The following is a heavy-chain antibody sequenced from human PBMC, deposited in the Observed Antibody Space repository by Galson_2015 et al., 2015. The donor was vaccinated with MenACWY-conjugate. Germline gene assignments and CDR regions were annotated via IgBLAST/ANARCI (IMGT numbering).Heavy chain of an antibody. Sequence: STNYNPSLKSRVTISVDTPKNQFSLKLSSVTAADTAVYCCARLRAQYFWSGQPHYGMDVWGQGTTVTVSS. D-gene: IGHD3-3*01. CDR3: ARLRAQYFWSGQPHYGMDV. J-gene: IGHJ6*02. V-gene: IGHV4-59*08. CDR2: ST.